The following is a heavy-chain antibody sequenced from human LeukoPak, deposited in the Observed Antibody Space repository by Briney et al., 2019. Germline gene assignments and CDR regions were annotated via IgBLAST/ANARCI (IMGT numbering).Heavy chain of an antibody. J-gene: IGHJ4*02. CDR3: TTEVYCSGGNCYSYDN. V-gene: IGHV3-15*01. CDR2: IKSKTDGGTT. D-gene: IGHD2-15*01. Sequence: PGGSLRLSCAASGFTFSSYAMSWVRQAPGKGLEWVGRIKSKTDGGTTDYAAPVKGRFTISRDDSKNKLFLQMNRMTTETTVVYYCTTEVYCSGGNCYSYDNWGQGTLVTVSS. CDR1: GFTFSSYA.